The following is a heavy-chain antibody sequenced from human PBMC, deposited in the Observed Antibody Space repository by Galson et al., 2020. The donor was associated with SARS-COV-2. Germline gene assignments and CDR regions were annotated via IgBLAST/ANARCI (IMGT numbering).Heavy chain of an antibody. CDR2: IDPSDSYT. J-gene: IGHJ5*02. Sequence: GESLKISCKGSGYSFTSYWISWVRQMPGKGLEWMGRIDPSDSYTNYSPSFQGHVTISADKSISTAYLQWSSLKASDTAMYYCARQFPCSSTSCYLGWFDPWGQGTLVTVSS. V-gene: IGHV5-10-1*01. CDR3: ARQFPCSSTSCYLGWFDP. D-gene: IGHD2-2*01. CDR1: GYSFTSYW.